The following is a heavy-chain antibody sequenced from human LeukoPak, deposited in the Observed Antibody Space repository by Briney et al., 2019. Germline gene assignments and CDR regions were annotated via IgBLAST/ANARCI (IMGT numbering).Heavy chain of an antibody. CDR2: ISAYNGNT. CDR3: ARDMPRYGPLSTVTTRSLDY. J-gene: IGHJ4*02. CDR1: GYTFTSYG. V-gene: IGHV1-18*01. D-gene: IGHD4-17*01. Sequence: ASVKVSCKASGYTFTSYGISWVRQAPGQGLEWMGWISAYNGNTNYAQKLQGRVTMTTDTSTSTAYMELRSLSSDDTAVYYCARDMPRYGPLSTVTTRSLDYWGQGTLVTVSS.